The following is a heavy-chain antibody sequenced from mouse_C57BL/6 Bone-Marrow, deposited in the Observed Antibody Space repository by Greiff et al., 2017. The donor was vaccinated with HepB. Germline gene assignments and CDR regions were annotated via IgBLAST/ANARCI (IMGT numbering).Heavy chain of an antibody. CDR2: IHPNSGST. V-gene: IGHV1-64*01. CDR1: GYTFTSYW. Sequence: QVQLQQPGAELVKPGASVKLSCKASGYTFTSYWMHWVKQRPGQGLEWIGMIHPNSGSTNYNEKFKSKATLTVDKSSSTAYMQLSSLTSEDSAVYYCASRSTMVTTGAWLAYWGQGTLVTVSA. D-gene: IGHD2-2*01. CDR3: ASRSTMVTTGAWLAY. J-gene: IGHJ3*01.